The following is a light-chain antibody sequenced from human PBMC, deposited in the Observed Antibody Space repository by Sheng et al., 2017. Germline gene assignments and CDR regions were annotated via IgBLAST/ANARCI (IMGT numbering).Light chain of an antibody. CDR2: DAS. CDR1: QSVRSY. J-gene: IGKJ1*01. V-gene: IGKV3-11*01. Sequence: EIVLTQSPAALSLSPGERATLSCRASQSVRSYLAWYQQKPGQAPNLLIYDASKRAAGIPARFNGSGSGTDFTLNIYSLEPEDFAMYYCQHRTNWPWTFGQGTKVEIQ. CDR3: QHRTNWPWT.